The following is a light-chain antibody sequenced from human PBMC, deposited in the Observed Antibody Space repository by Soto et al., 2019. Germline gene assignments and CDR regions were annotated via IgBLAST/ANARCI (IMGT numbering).Light chain of an antibody. J-gene: IGKJ5*01. CDR2: GAS. V-gene: IGKV3-15*01. CDR3: QQYNNWPAAIT. Sequence: EIEVTQSPAILSVSPGERATLSCRARQNIDNNLAWYQQKPGQAPRLLIYGASTRAFGIPARFSGSGSGTQFTLAISSLQSEDSAIYYCQQYNNWPAAITFGQGTRLEIK. CDR1: QNIDNN.